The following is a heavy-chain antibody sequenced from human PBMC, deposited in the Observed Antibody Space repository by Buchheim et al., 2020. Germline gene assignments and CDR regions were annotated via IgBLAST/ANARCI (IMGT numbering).Heavy chain of an antibody. J-gene: IGHJ6*03. Sequence: QVQLQQWGAGLLKPSETLSLTCAVYGGSFSGYYWSWIRQPPGKGLEWIGEINHSGSTNYNPSLKSRVTISVDTSKNQFSLKLSSVTAADTAVYYCARGGETDSSGYYYYYYMDVWGKGTT. D-gene: IGHD3-22*01. CDR3: ARGGETDSSGYYYYYYMDV. V-gene: IGHV4-34*01. CDR1: GGSFSGYY. CDR2: INHSGST.